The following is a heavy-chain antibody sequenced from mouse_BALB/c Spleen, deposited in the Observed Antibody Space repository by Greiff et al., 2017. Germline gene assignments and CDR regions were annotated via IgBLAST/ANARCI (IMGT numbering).Heavy chain of an antibody. V-gene: IGHV1S137*01. J-gene: IGHJ2*01. CDR2: ISTYYGDA. CDR3: ARDESGAY. CDR1: GYTFTDYA. Sequence: VQLQQPGAELVRPGVSVKISCKGSGYTFTDYALDWVKQSHAKSLEWIGVISTYYGDARYNQKFKGKATMTVDNSSSTAYMELARLTSEDSAIYYCARDESGAYWGQGTTLTVSA.